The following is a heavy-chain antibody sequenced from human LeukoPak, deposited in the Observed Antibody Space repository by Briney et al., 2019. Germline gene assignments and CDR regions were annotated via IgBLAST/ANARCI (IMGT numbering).Heavy chain of an antibody. J-gene: IGHJ4*02. CDR1: GFTFSSYW. D-gene: IGHD6-19*01. Sequence: GGSLRLSCAASGFTFSSYWMHWVRQAPGKGLVWVPRINSDGTSTTYADSVKGRFTISRDNAKNTLYLQMNSLRAEDTAVYYCARRGYISGWYVIDYWGQGTLVTVSS. CDR2: INSDGTST. V-gene: IGHV3-74*01. CDR3: ARRGYISGWYVIDY.